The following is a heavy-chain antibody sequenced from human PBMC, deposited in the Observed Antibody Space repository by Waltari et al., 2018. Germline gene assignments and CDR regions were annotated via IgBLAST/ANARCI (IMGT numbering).Heavy chain of an antibody. V-gene: IGHV5-51*01. CDR2: IYPGDSDT. CDR1: GYSFTSYW. Sequence: EVQLVQSGAEVKKPGESLKISCKGSGYSFTSYWIGWVRQMPGKGLEWMGIIYPGDSDTRYSPPFQGQVTIAADKSISTAYLQWSSLKASDTAMYYCARSGYSGYDYPSPFDYWGQGTLVTVSS. CDR3: ARSGYSGYDYPSPFDY. D-gene: IGHD5-12*01. J-gene: IGHJ4*02.